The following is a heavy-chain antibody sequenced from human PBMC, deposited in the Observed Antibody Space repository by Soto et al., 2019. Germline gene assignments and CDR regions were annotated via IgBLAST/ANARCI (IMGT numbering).Heavy chain of an antibody. CDR3: ATALLGYCSGGSCYSDY. CDR2: MNPNSGNT. Sequence: QVQLVQSGAEVKKPGASVKVSCKASGYTFTSYDINWVRQATGQGLEWMGWMNPNSGNTGYAQKFQGRVTMTRNTSISTAYMELGSLRSEDAAVYYCATALLGYCSGGSCYSDYLGQGTLVTVSS. CDR1: GYTFTSYD. V-gene: IGHV1-8*01. J-gene: IGHJ4*02. D-gene: IGHD2-15*01.